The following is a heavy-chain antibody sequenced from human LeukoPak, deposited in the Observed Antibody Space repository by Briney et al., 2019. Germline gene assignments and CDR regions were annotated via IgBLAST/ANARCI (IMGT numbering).Heavy chain of an antibody. V-gene: IGHV1-2*06. Sequence: GASVKVSCKASGYTFTVYYVHWVRQAPGQGLEWMGRINPNSGDTHYAQKFQGRVTMTRDTSISAAYMELSRLTSDDTAVYYCAGSETSIPDFWGQGTLVTVSS. CDR3: AGSETSIPDF. D-gene: IGHD6-6*01. CDR2: INPNSGDT. J-gene: IGHJ4*02. CDR1: GYTFTVYY.